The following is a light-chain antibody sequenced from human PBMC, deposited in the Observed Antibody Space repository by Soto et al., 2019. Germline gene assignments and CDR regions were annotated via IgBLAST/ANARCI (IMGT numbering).Light chain of an antibody. CDR2: KAS. CDR3: QQYNSYPYT. V-gene: IGKV1-5*03. Sequence: DIQMNKSPSTLSASVGDRVTITCRASQSISSWLAWYQQKPGKAPKLLIYKASSLESGVPSRFSGSGSGTEFTLTISSLQPDDFGTYYCQQYNSYPYTFGQGTKVDIK. J-gene: IGKJ2*01. CDR1: QSISSW.